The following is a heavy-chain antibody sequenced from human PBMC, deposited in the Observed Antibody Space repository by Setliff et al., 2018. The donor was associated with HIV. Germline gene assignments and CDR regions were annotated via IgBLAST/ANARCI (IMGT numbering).Heavy chain of an antibody. J-gene: IGHJ4*02. CDR2: IFSSGST. D-gene: IGHD1-26*01. V-gene: IGHV4-61*08. CDR3: ARVGDLGSTYYFDY. CDR1: GGSISSGGYS. Sequence: PSETLSLTCTVTGGSISSGGYSWNWIRQSPGGGLEWIGFIFSSGSTKYNPSLQSRVTMSIDTSKNQFSLKLSSVTAADTAVYYCARVGDLGSTYYFDYWGQGTLVTVSS.